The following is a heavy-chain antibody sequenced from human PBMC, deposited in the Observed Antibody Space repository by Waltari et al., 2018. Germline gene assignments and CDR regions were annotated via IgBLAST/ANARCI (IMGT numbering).Heavy chain of an antibody. V-gene: IGHV4-59*01. CDR2: IYYSGGT. J-gene: IGHJ4*02. Sequence: QVQLQESGPGLVKPSETRSLTCTVPGGSISSYSWSWIRQAPGKGLEWIGYIYYSGGTNDNPALKSRVTISVDTSKNQFSLKLSSVTAADTAVYYCARGALKNGWGLYYFDYWGQGTLVTVSS. CDR1: GGSISSYS. D-gene: IGHD1-26*01. CDR3: ARGALKNGWGLYYFDY.